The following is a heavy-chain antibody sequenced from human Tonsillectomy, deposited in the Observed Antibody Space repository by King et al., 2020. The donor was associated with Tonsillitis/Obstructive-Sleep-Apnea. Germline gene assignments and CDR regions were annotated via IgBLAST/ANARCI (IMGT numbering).Heavy chain of an antibody. CDR1: GGSFSGYY. D-gene: IGHD4/OR15-4a*01. V-gene: IGHV4-34*01. J-gene: IGHJ6*02. CDR2: INHGGNT. CDR3: ARVDYDAGGYYGMDV. Sequence: VQLQQWGAGLLKPSETLSLTCGVSGGSFSGYYWNWIRQAPRKGLEWIAEINHGGNTNYNPSLRRRVTMSVDTSKQQISLRLSSVTAADTAVYYCARVDYDAGGYYGMDVWGQGTTVTVSS.